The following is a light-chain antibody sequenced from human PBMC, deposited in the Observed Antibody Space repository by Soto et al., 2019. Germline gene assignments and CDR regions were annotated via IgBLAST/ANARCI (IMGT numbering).Light chain of an antibody. CDR2: GAS. V-gene: IGKV3-15*01. J-gene: IGKJ4*01. CDR3: QQYNAWPLT. Sequence: EIVLTQSPGTLSLSPGERPTLSCRASQSVSSVYLAWYQQKPGQAPRLLIYGASTRAAGIPARFSRSGSGTEFTLTICSLQSEDFAVYYCQQYNAWPLTFGGGTKVEIK. CDR1: QSVSSVY.